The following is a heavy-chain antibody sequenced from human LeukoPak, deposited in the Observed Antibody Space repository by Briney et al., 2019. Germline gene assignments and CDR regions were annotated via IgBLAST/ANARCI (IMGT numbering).Heavy chain of an antibody. Sequence: GGSLRLSCAASGFTFSDYYMSWIRQAPGKGLEWVSYISSSGSTIYYADSVKGRFTISRDNAKNSLYLQMNSLRAEDTAVYYCARWSPREYCSSTSCPYWGQGTLVTVSS. D-gene: IGHD2-2*01. J-gene: IGHJ4*02. CDR3: ARWSPREYCSSTSCPY. CDR2: ISSSGSTI. V-gene: IGHV3-11*04. CDR1: GFTFSDYY.